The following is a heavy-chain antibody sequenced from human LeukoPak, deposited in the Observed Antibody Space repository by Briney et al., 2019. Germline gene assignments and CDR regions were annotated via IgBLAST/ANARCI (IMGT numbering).Heavy chain of an antibody. CDR3: ARILAPAGDYYYFGMDV. Sequence: SGPTLVNPTQTLTLTCTFSGFSLSTRGMCVSWIRQPPGKALEWLSRIDWDDDKYYSTSLKTRLTISKDTSKNQVVLTMTNMDPVDTATYFCARILAPAGDYYYFGMDVWGQGTTVTVSS. D-gene: IGHD6-13*01. CDR2: IDWDDDK. CDR1: GFSLSTRGMC. V-gene: IGHV2-70*11. J-gene: IGHJ6*02.